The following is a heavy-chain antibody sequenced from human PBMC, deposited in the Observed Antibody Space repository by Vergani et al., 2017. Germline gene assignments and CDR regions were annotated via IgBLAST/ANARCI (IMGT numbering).Heavy chain of an antibody. CDR3: AREPPLTWFFDY. V-gene: IGHV1-46*03. CDR2: ISPDGFST. Sequence: QVQLVQSGAEVGKPGASVKISCKASGYTFTAYYIHWVRQAPERGLEWVGVISPDGFSTFYAQKFQGRVTITRDTSTSTVYVEVTSLRSDDTAVYYCAREPPLTWFFDYWGQGTLVTVSS. J-gene: IGHJ4*02. D-gene: IGHD1-14*01. CDR1: GYTFTAYY.